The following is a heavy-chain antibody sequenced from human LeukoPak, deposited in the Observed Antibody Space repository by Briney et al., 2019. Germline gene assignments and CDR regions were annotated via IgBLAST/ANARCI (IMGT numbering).Heavy chain of an antibody. CDR2: IFYSGST. V-gene: IGHV4-59*01. Sequence: SETLSLTCTVSSGSINNYDWNWIRQPPGKGLEWIGYIFYSGSTDYNPSLNSRVTISVDTSKNQFSLKLSSVTAADTAVYYCARDYYDSSGFSYFDSWGRGTLVTVSS. CDR3: ARDYYDSSGFSYFDS. D-gene: IGHD3-22*01. CDR1: SGSINNYD. J-gene: IGHJ4*02.